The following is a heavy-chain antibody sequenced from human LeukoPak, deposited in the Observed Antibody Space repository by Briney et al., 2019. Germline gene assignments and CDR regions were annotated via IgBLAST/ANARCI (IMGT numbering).Heavy chain of an antibody. D-gene: IGHD1-26*01. CDR2: IHYSGST. CDR1: GGSFSGYY. V-gene: IGHV4-59*08. Sequence: SETLSLTCAVYGGSFSGYYWSWIRQPPGRGLEWIGSIHYSGSTSYNSSLKSRVTISVDTSKNQFSLKLSSVTAADTAVYYCARGGGGSYPLFDYWGQGTLVTVSS. CDR3: ARGGGGSYPLFDY. J-gene: IGHJ4*02.